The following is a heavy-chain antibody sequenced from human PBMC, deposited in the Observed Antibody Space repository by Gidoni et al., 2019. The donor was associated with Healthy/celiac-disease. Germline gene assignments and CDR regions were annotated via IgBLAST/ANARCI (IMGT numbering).Heavy chain of an antibody. CDR2: INHSGST. CDR3: AREGDTMVRGVTDY. CDR1: GGSFSGYY. V-gene: IGHV4-34*01. Sequence: QVQLQQWGAGLLKPSETLSLTCAVYGGSFSGYYWSWIRQPPGKGLEWIGEINHSGSTNYNPSLKSRVTISVDTSKNQFSLKLSSVTAADTAVYYCAREGDTMVRGVTDYWGQGTLVTVSS. D-gene: IGHD3-10*01. J-gene: IGHJ4*02.